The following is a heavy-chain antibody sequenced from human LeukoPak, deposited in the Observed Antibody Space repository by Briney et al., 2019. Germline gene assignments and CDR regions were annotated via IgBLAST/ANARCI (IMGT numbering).Heavy chain of an antibody. Sequence: PSETLSLTCTVSGGSISSYYWSWLRQPPGKGLEWIGYIYYSGSTNYNPSLKSRVTISVDTSKNQFSLKLNSVTAADTAVYYCARVSGYDWESFYDYWGQGTLVTVSS. V-gene: IGHV4-59*01. J-gene: IGHJ4*02. CDR2: IYYSGST. CDR3: ARVSGYDWESFYDY. CDR1: GGSISSYY. D-gene: IGHD5-12*01.